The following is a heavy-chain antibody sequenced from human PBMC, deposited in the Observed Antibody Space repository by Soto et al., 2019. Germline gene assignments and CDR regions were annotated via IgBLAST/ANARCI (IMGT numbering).Heavy chain of an antibody. J-gene: IGHJ4*02. CDR3: ARGYSYGDTFDY. Sequence: SEPLARTCTVSGVSISTSSYFWGWIRQPPGKGLEWIASIYYSGSTYYNPSLKSRVTLSADTSKNQFSLKLTPVTAADTAVYYCARGYSYGDTFDYWGQGTLVTVSS. CDR1: GVSISTSSYF. V-gene: IGHV4-39*07. CDR2: IYYSGST. D-gene: IGHD5-18*01.